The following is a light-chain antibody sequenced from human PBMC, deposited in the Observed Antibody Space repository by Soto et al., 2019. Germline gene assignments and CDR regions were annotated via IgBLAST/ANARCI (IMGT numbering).Light chain of an antibody. CDR1: SSDVGSYNL. CDR3: CSYAGSSTL. Sequence: QSVLTQPASVSGSPGQSITISCIGTSSDVGSYNLVSWYQQHPDKAPKLMIYEVSKRPSGVSNRFSGSKSGNTASLTISGLQAEDEADYYCCSYAGSSTLFGTGTKVTVL. CDR2: EVS. J-gene: IGLJ1*01. V-gene: IGLV2-23*02.